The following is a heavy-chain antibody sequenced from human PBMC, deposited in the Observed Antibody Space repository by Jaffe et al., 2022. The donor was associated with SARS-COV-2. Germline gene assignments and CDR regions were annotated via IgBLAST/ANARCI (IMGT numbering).Heavy chain of an antibody. CDR1: GFTFSSYA. D-gene: IGHD3-3*01. CDR3: AKKDFWSGYSHYYFDS. J-gene: IGHJ4*02. CDR2: ISSSGGST. Sequence: EVQLLESGGGLVQPGGSLRLSCAASGFTFSSYAMSWVRQAPGKGLEWVSGISSSGGSTYYADSVKGRFTISRDNSKNTLYLQMNSLRAEDTAVYYCAKKDFWSGYSHYYFDSWGQGTLVTVSS. V-gene: IGHV3-23*01.